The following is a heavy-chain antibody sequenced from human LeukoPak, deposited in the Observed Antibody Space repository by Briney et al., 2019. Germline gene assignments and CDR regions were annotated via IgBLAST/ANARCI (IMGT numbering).Heavy chain of an antibody. CDR2: ISYSGST. J-gene: IGHJ4*02. D-gene: IGHD2-15*01. Sequence: SETLSLTCFVSGGSISGDYWSWIRQPPGKGLEWIGYISYSGSTNYNPSLKSRVTMSVDTSKNQFSLKLSSVTAADTAVYYCARGGSLTPFDYWGQGTLVTVSS. CDR1: GGSISGDY. V-gene: IGHV4-59*12. CDR3: ARGGSLTPFDY.